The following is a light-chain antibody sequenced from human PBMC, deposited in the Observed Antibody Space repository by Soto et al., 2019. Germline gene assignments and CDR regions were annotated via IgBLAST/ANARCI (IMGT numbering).Light chain of an antibody. CDR3: QQFSGSLT. V-gene: IGKV3-20*01. CDR1: QNIYTSY. CDR2: GAS. J-gene: IGKJ3*01. Sequence: EVVLTQSPGTLSLSPGESATLSCRASQNIYTSYLAWYQQKPGQAPRLLISGASDRATGIPDRFTGSGSGTDFTLTISRLEPEDFAVYYCQQFSGSLTFGPGTKVDIK.